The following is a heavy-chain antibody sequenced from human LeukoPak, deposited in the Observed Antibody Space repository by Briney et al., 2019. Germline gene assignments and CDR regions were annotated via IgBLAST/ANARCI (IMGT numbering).Heavy chain of an antibody. V-gene: IGHV4-34*01. Sequence: PSETLSLTCAVYGGSFSGYYWSWLRQPPGKGLEWIGEINHSGSTNYNPSLKSRVTISVDTSKNQFSLKLSSVTAADTAVYYCAKELGVVVPKGWFDPWGQGTLVTVSS. CDR1: GGSFSGYY. CDR2: INHSGST. CDR3: AKELGVVVPKGWFDP. J-gene: IGHJ5*02. D-gene: IGHD2-15*01.